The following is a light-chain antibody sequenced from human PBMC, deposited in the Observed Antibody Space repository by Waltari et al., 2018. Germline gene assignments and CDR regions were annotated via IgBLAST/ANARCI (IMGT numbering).Light chain of an antibody. CDR3: CSYAGSYTWV. CDR2: DDN. V-gene: IGLV2-23*01. CDR1: SSDVGNYNL. Sequence: QSALPQPASVSGSPGQSITIPCTGTSSDVGNYNLSPCYQQYPGKAPKVMIYDDNRRPSGVSDRFSGSKSGNTASLTISGVQAEDEADYYCCSYAGSYTWVFGGGTKLTVL. J-gene: IGLJ3*02.